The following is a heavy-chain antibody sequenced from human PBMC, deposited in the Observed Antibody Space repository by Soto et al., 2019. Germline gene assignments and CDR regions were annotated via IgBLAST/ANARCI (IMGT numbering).Heavy chain of an antibody. V-gene: IGHV1-3*01. Sequence: ASVKVSCKASGYTFTSYAMHWVRQAPGQRLEWMGWINAGNGNTKYSQKFQGRVTITRDKSASTAYMELSSLRSEDTAVYYCASTDPYSSSWYDDAFDIWGQGTMVTVSS. CDR2: INAGNGNT. CDR1: GYTFTSYA. J-gene: IGHJ3*02. CDR3: ASTDPYSSSWYDDAFDI. D-gene: IGHD6-13*01.